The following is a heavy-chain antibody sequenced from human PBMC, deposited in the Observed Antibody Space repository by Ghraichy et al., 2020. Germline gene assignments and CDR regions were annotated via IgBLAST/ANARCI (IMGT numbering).Heavy chain of an antibody. Sequence: GESLNISCAASGFTFSSYAMSWVRQAPGKGLEWGSAISGSGGSTYYADSVKGRFTISRDNSKNTLYLQMNSLRAEDTAVYYCAKAPTSAYFDRGVYWGQGTLVTVSS. CDR1: GFTFSSYA. D-gene: IGHD3-9*01. V-gene: IGHV3-23*01. CDR2: ISGSGGST. CDR3: AKAPTSAYFDRGVY. J-gene: IGHJ4*02.